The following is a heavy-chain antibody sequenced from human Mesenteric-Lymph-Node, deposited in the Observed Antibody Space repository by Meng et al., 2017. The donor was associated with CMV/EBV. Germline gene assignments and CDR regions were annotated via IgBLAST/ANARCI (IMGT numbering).Heavy chain of an antibody. V-gene: IGHV4-34*01. CDR1: GGSFSGYY. D-gene: IGHD1-1*01. CDR3: ARGPIWNYGMDV. Sequence: GSLRLSCAVYGGSFSGYYWSWIRRPPGKGLEWIGEINHGGSTNYNPSLKSRVTISVDTSKNQFSLKLSSVTAADTAVYYCARGPIWNYGMDVWGQGTTVTVSS. J-gene: IGHJ6*02. CDR2: INHGGST.